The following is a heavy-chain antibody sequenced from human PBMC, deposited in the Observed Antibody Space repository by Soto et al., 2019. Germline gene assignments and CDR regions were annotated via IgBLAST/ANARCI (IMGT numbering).Heavy chain of an antibody. CDR3: ARVRGTAGKRYFDY. CDR2: TYYSGST. J-gene: IGHJ4*02. V-gene: IGHV4-59*01. CDR1: GGSMISYY. D-gene: IGHD6-13*01. Sequence: SETLSLTCTVSGGSMISYYWNWMRQPPGKGLQWIGYTYYSGSTTYNPSLKSRVTISVDSSKNQFSLKLDSVTPADTAVYYCARVRGTAGKRYFDYWGPGTLVTVSS.